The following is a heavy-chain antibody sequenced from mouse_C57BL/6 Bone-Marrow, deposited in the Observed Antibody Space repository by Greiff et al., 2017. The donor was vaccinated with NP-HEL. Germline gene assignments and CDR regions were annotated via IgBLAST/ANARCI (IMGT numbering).Heavy chain of an antibody. CDR2: INPGSGGT. J-gene: IGHJ2*01. V-gene: IGHV1-54*01. CDR3: ARWDYYGSSNY. Sequence: QVQLQQPGAELVRPGTSVKVSCKASGYAFTNYLIEWVKQRPGQGLEWIGVINPGSGGTNYNEKFKGKATLTADKSSSTAYMQLSSLTSEDSAVYFCARWDYYGSSNYWGQGTTLTVSS. D-gene: IGHD1-1*01. CDR1: GYAFTNYL.